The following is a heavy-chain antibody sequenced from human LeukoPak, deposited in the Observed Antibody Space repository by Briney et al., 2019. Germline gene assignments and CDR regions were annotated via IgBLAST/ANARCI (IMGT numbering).Heavy chain of an antibody. CDR2: ISSSSSYI. CDR3: ARARPSMWIDY. J-gene: IGHJ4*02. CDR1: GFTFSSYS. V-gene: IGHV3-21*01. Sequence: PGGSLRFSGAASGFTFSSYSMNWVRQAPGKGLMWFSSISSSSSYIYYAESVKGRFHISRDNDKNSLYLQMNTLRAEDTPVYYCARARPSMWIDYWGQGTLVTVSS. D-gene: IGHD5-12*01.